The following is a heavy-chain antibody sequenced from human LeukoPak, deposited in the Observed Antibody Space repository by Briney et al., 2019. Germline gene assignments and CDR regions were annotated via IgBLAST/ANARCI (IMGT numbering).Heavy chain of an antibody. Sequence: SVKVSCKASVGTFSSYAISWVRRAPGQGLEWMGGIIPIFGTANYAQKFQGRVTITTDESTSTAYMELSSLRSEDTAVYYCARDRSEMATTRTFDYWGQGTLVTVSS. CDR2: IIPIFGTA. D-gene: IGHD5-24*01. V-gene: IGHV1-69*05. CDR1: VGTFSSYA. CDR3: ARDRSEMATTRTFDY. J-gene: IGHJ4*02.